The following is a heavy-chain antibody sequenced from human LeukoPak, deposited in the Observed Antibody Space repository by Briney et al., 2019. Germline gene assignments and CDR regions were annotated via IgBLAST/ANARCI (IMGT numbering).Heavy chain of an antibody. Sequence: GGSLRLSCAASGFTFSDYAMSWVRQAPGKGLEWVSPICGSCANTHYADSVKGRFTISRDNSKNTLYLQMNSLRAEDTAVYYCARAVYSGSYHVGESDYWGQGTLVTVSS. V-gene: IGHV3-23*01. J-gene: IGHJ4*02. CDR1: GFTFSDYA. CDR2: ICGSCANT. CDR3: ARAVYSGSYHVGESDY. D-gene: IGHD1-26*01.